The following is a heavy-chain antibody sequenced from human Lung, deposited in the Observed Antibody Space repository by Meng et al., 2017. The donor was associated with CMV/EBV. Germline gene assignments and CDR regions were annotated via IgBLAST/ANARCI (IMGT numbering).Heavy chain of an antibody. Sequence: GESLKISCAATGFTFSTYVMTWVRQAPGKGLEWVSSISCSSHGTYFADSVRGRFTTSRDNSKKMLYVQMNSLRVDDTAIYYCAGGRVSAAYDAFDIWGQGTMVTVSS. J-gene: IGHJ3*02. CDR1: GFTFSTYV. CDR3: AGGRVSAAYDAFDI. V-gene: IGHV3-23*01. CDR2: ISCSSHGT. D-gene: IGHD2-2*01.